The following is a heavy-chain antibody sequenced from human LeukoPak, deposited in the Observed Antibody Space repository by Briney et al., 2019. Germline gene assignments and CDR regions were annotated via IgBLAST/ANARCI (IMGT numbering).Heavy chain of an antibody. CDR2: IDTDGSNT. D-gene: IGHD3-3*01. Sequence: GGSLRLSCAPSGFTFSNYWMHWVRQAPGKGLMWVSRIDTDGSNTNYADSVEGRFTISRDNAKNSLYLQMNSLRAEDTAVYYCAREYDFWSGYHYYYYYMDVWGKGTTVTVSS. CDR3: AREYDFWSGYHYYYYYMDV. V-gene: IGHV3-74*01. CDR1: GFTFSNYW. J-gene: IGHJ6*03.